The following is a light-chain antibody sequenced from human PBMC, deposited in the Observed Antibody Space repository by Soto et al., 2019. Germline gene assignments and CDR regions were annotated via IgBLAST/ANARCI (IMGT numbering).Light chain of an antibody. CDR1: QSVRPNF. V-gene: IGKV3-20*01. J-gene: IGKJ1*01. CDR2: GVS. Sequence: EIVLTQSPGTLPLSPGERATLSCRASQSVRPNFLAWYQQKPGQAPRLLIYGVSDRATGIPDRFSGSGSGTDFTLTITRLEPEDFAMYYCQRYDSFRAFGQGTKVEI. CDR3: QRYDSFRA.